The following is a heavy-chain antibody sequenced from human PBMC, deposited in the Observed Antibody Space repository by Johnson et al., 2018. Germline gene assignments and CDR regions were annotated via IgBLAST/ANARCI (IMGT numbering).Heavy chain of an antibody. Sequence: VQLVQSGGGVVRPGGSLRLSCAASGFTFDDYGMSWVRQAPGKGLEWVSGINWNGGSTGYADSVKGRFTISRDNPKNSLYLQMNSLRAEYTGLYHCVRVSYGYNLKGAFDIWGQGTMVTVSS. CDR2: INWNGGST. CDR3: VRVSYGYNLKGAFDI. D-gene: IGHD5-24*01. V-gene: IGHV3-20*01. CDR1: GFTFDDYG. J-gene: IGHJ3*02.